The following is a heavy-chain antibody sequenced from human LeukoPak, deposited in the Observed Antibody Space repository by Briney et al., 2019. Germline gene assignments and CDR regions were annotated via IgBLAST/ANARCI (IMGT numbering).Heavy chain of an antibody. V-gene: IGHV3-7*04. CDR1: GFTFSSYW. Sequence: GGSLRLSCAASGFTFSSYWMTWVRQAPGKGLEWVANIKQGGSAKHYVGSVQGRFTISRDNAKTSLYLQMNSLRAEDTAVCYCARDYYASGTHDFWGQGTLVTVSS. CDR3: ARDYYASGTHDF. CDR2: IKQGGSAK. D-gene: IGHD3-10*01. J-gene: IGHJ4*02.